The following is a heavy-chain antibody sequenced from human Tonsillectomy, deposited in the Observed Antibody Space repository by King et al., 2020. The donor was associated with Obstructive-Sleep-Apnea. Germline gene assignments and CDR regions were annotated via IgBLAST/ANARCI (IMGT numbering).Heavy chain of an antibody. V-gene: IGHV4-39*07. J-gene: IGHJ6*02. CDR2: SYYSGST. D-gene: IGHD3-9*01. CDR3: ARGIPDSDWLLYGYGMDV. Sequence: QLQESGPGLVKPSDTLSLTCTVCGGSSISSSDYWGWIRQPPGKGLEWSGSSYYSGSTYDNTRLKSRVTISVDTSKNPFSLKLRSVTAADTAVYYCARGIPDSDWLLYGYGMDVWGQGTTVTVSS. CDR1: GGSSISSSDY.